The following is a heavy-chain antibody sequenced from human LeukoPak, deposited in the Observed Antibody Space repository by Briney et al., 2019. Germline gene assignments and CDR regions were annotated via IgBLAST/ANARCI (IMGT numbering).Heavy chain of an antibody. CDR3: VRRKANSDGEFDY. V-gene: IGHV3-48*01. Sequence: GGSFTLSRAACVFTFSSYKMNGVRRPRGRGGDGVSFISSSGSSITYADSVKRRFTISRDNVKNSLYLQMNSLRAEDTAVYYCVRRKANSDGEFDYWGQGTLVTVSS. D-gene: IGHD3-10*01. CDR1: VFTFSSYK. CDR2: ISSSGSSI. J-gene: IGHJ4*02.